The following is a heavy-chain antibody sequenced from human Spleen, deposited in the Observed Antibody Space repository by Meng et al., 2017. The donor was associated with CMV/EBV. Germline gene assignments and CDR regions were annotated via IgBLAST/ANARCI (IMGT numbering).Heavy chain of an antibody. CDR2: INPDSGRT. D-gene: IGHD5-12*01. CDR3: ARGGSDYGFEY. Sequence: SCKTSGYTIPTYYMHWVRQAPGRGLGWMGRINPDSGRTNYAQNFQGRVSMTRDTSIRTAYMELSSLKSDDTAVYYCARGGSDYGFEYWGQGSLVTVSS. V-gene: IGHV1-2*06. J-gene: IGHJ1*01. CDR1: GYTIPTYY.